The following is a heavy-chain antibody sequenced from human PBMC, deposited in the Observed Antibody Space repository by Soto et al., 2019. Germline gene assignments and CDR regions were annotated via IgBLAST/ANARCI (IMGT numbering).Heavy chain of an antibody. V-gene: IGHV3-53*01. CDR2: IYSGGST. Sequence: PGGSLRLSCAASGFTVSSNYMSWVRQAPGKGLEWVSVIYSGGSTYYADSVKGRFTISRDNSKNTLYLQMNSLRAEDTAVYCCARDSNPELDYSHGMDVWGQGTTVTVSS. D-gene: IGHD1-7*01. CDR1: GFTVSSNY. J-gene: IGHJ6*02. CDR3: ARDSNPELDYSHGMDV.